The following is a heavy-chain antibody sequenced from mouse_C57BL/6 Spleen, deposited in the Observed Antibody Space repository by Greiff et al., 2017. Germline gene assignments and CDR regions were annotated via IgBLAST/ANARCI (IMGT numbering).Heavy chain of an antibody. CDR1: GYTFTSYW. Sequence: QVQLQQPGAELVKPGASVTLSCKASGYTFTSYWMQWVKQRPGQGLEWIGEIDPSDSYTNYNQKFKGKATLTVDTSSSTAYMQLSSLTSEDSAVYYCARLITTAEAWFAYWGQGTLVTVSA. J-gene: IGHJ3*01. D-gene: IGHD1-1*01. CDR3: ARLITTAEAWFAY. V-gene: IGHV1-50*01. CDR2: IDPSDSYT.